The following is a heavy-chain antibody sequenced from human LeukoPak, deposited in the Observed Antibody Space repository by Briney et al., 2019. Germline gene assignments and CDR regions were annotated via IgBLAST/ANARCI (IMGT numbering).Heavy chain of an antibody. CDR3: ARGQGQQLLDPFDY. J-gene: IGHJ4*02. CDR1: GCTFSSYA. CDR2: IIPIFGTA. V-gene: IGHV1-69*01. Sequence: GASVKVSCKASGCTFSSYAISWVRRAPGQGLEWMGGIIPIFGTANYAQKFQGRVTITADESTSTAYMELSSLRSEDTAVYYCARGQGQQLLDPFDYWGQGTLVTVSS. D-gene: IGHD6-13*01.